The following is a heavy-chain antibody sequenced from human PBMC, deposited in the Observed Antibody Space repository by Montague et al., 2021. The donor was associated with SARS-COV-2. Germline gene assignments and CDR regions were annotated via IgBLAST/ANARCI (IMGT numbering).Heavy chain of an antibody. CDR1: GGSISSSSYY. CDR2: IYYSGST. D-gene: IGHD6-19*01. Sequence: SETLSLTCTVSGGSISSSSYYWGWIRQPPGKGLEWIGSIYYSGSTYYNPSLKSRVTISVDTSKNQFSLKLTSVTAADTAVYYCAGLFYSSCWSGNDAFDTWGQGRMVTVSS. J-gene: IGHJ3*02. CDR3: AGLFYSSCWSGNDAFDT. V-gene: IGHV4-39*01.